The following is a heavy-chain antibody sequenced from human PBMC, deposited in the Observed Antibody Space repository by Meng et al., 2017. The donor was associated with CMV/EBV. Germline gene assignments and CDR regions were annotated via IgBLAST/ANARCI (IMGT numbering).Heavy chain of an antibody. CDR1: GGPSSSYH. CDR2: IYTSGST. Sequence: QVPLKGSGPGRGRPSETMSPTGTVSGGPSSSYHWSWIRQPAGKGLEWIGRIYTSGSTNYNPSLKSRVTMSVDTSKNQFSLKLSSVTAADTAVYYCARGPEVDYGDYVGLDYWGQGTLVTVSS. CDR3: ARGPEVDYGDYVGLDY. V-gene: IGHV4-4*07. D-gene: IGHD4-17*01. J-gene: IGHJ4*02.